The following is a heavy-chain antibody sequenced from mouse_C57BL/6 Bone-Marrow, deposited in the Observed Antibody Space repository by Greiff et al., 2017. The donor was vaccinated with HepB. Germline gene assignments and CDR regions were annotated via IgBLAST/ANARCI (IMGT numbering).Heavy chain of an antibody. CDR2: IDPENGDT. CDR1: GFNIKDDY. CDR3: TRYHHYAMDY. Sequence: VQLKQSGAELVRPGASVKLSCTASGFNIKDDYMHWVKQRPEQGLEWIGWIDPENGDTEYASKFQGKATITADTSSNTAYLQLSSLTSEDTAVYYCTRYHHYAMDYWGQGTSVTVSS. V-gene: IGHV14-4*01. J-gene: IGHJ4*01.